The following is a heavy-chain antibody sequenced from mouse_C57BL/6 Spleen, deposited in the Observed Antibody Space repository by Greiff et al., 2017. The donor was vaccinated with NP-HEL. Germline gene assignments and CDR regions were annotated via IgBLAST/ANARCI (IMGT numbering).Heavy chain of an antibody. Sequence: EVKLQESGPELVKPGASVKISCKASGYSFTGYYMNWVKQSPEKSLEWIGEINPSTGGTTYNQKFKAKATLTVDKSSSTAYMQLKSLTSEDSAVYYCASYYGSSLAYWGQGTLVTVSA. CDR3: ASYYGSSLAY. CDR2: INPSTGGT. D-gene: IGHD1-1*01. J-gene: IGHJ3*01. CDR1: GYSFTGYY. V-gene: IGHV1-42*01.